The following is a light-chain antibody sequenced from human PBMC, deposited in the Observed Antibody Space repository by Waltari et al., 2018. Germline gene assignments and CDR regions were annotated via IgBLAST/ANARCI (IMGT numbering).Light chain of an antibody. J-gene: IGKJ3*01. V-gene: IGKV3-11*01. CDR1: QSISNY. CDR3: QHRSDWPPIFT. CDR2: DVS. Sequence: EIVLTQSPATLYLSPGERATLACKASQSISNYLAWYQQNPGQPPRLLIYDVSNRATGIPARFRGSGSGTDCTLPISSLEPEDFAVYFCQHRSDWPPIFTFGPGTKVDIK.